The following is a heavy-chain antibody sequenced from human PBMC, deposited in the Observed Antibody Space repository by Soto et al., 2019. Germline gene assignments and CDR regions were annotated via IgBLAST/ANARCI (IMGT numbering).Heavy chain of an antibody. J-gene: IGHJ5*02. V-gene: IGHV3-30*18. CDR3: AKGYCSGGSCYFPWFDP. CDR2: ISYDGSNK. Sequence: LRLSCAASGFTFSSYGMHWVRQAPGKGLEWVAVISYDGSNKYYADSVKGRFTISRDNSKNTLYLQMNSLRAEDTAVYYCAKGYCSGGSCYFPWFDPWGQGTLVTVSS. CDR1: GFTFSSYG. D-gene: IGHD2-15*01.